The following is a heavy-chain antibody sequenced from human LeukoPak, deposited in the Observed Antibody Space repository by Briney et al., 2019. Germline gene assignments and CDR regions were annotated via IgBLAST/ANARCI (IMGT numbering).Heavy chain of an antibody. D-gene: IGHD6-19*01. CDR2: IKHDGSEKQDGSEK. CDR1: GFTFSQYW. J-gene: IGHJ4*02. V-gene: IGHV3-7*01. Sequence: LPGGSLRLSCAASGFTFSQYWMSWVRQAPGKGLEWVANIKHDGSEKQDGSEKNYVDSVKGRFTISRDNAKNSLDLQMNSLRAEDTAVYYCARTYPGIAKAGTFDYWGQGTLVTVSS. CDR3: ARTYPGIAKAGTFDY.